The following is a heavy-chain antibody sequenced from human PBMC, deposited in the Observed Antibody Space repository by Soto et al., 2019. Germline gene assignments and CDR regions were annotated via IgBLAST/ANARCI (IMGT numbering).Heavy chain of an antibody. J-gene: IGHJ4*02. Sequence: QVQLRESGPGLVKPSDTLSLTCVVSGHSMSGDVWWGWIRQPPGRGLEEIGYTKSTGSTHFNPCLASRVSMSVDTSRNQLSLKVSSVTAGDTAVYYCARKIGGNAPFDDWGQGTLVTVSA. D-gene: IGHD2-15*01. CDR2: TKSTGST. CDR1: GHSMSGDVW. CDR3: ARKIGGNAPFDD. V-gene: IGHV4-28*01.